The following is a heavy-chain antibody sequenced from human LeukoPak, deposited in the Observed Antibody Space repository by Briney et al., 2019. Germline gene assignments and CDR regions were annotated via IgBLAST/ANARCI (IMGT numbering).Heavy chain of an antibody. D-gene: IGHD4-17*01. Sequence: SVKVSCKASGGAFSSYAISWVRQAPGQGLEWMGGIIPIFGTANYAQKFQGRVTITADESTSTAYMELSSLRSEDTAVYYCARDRVSGMTTRSIDAFDIWGQGTMVTVSS. V-gene: IGHV1-69*13. J-gene: IGHJ3*02. CDR3: ARDRVSGMTTRSIDAFDI. CDR1: GGAFSSYA. CDR2: IIPIFGTA.